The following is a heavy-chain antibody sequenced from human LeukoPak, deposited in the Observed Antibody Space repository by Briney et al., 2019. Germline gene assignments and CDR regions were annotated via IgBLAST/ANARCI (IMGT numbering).Heavy chain of an antibody. Sequence: HPGGSLRLSCATSGFTLSSYWMHWVRQVPGKGLEWLSRINNDGVSTSYADSVKGRFTISRDNAKNTLYLRMNGLRAEDTAIYYCARKPLSGGYGGTIDYWGQGTLVTVSS. V-gene: IGHV3-74*01. CDR1: GFTLSSYW. J-gene: IGHJ4*02. CDR2: INNDGVST. D-gene: IGHD5-12*01. CDR3: ARKPLSGGYGGTIDY.